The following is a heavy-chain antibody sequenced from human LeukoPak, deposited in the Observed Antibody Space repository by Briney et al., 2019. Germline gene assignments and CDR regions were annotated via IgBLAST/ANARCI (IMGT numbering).Heavy chain of an antibody. J-gene: IGHJ5*02. Sequence: GGSLRLSCAASGFTFSSYAMSWVRQAPGKGLEWVSAISGSGGSTYYADSVKGRFTISRDNSKNSLYLQMNSLRAEDTALYYCVRDRCSSTSRHDSPNWFDPWGQGTLVTVSS. D-gene: IGHD2-2*01. CDR3: VRDRCSSTSRHDSPNWFDP. CDR1: GFTFSSYA. V-gene: IGHV3-23*01. CDR2: ISGSGGST.